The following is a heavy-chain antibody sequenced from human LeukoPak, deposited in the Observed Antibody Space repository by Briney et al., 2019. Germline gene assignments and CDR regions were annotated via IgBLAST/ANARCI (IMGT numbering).Heavy chain of an antibody. V-gene: IGHV4-61*01. CDR3: ARGKYSSSWYIFDP. D-gene: IGHD6-13*01. CDR2: VYNSGST. CDR1: GGSVSSDNYY. Sequence: SETLSLTCTVTGGSVSSDNYYWSWIRQPPGKGLEWIGYVYNSGSTNYSPSLKSRVTMSAHTSKNQLSLKLSAVTAADTAVYYCARGKYSSSWYIFDPWGQGALVTVSS. J-gene: IGHJ5*02.